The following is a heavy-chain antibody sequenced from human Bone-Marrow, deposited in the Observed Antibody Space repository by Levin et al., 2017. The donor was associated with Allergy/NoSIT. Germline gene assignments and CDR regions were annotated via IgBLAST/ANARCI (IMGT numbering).Heavy chain of an antibody. V-gene: IGHV3-21*01. Sequence: GESLKISCSASGFSFRTSNMNWLRQTPGRGLGWVSSISSGRRSIKYADSVKGRFTISRDNAKNSLYLEMNSLRGEDTAVYYCVRGHSCGGDCYGADYWGPGTRVTVSS. CDR1: GFSFRTSN. CDR3: VRGHSCGGDCYGADY. D-gene: IGHD2-21*02. J-gene: IGHJ4*02. CDR2: ISSGRRSI.